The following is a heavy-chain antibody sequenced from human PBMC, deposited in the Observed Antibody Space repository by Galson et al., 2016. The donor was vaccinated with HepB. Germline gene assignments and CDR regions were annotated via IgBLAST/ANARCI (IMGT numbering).Heavy chain of an antibody. CDR3: VRDRERSLDY. CDR1: GYTFTTYG. J-gene: IGHJ4*02. Sequence: SVKVSCKASGYTFTTYGITWVRQAPGQGLEWMGWVSTHSGTTNHAQEFQGRITMTTDTSTSTAYMELANLKSDDTAIYYCVRDRERSLDYWGQGTLVSVSS. V-gene: IGHV1-18*01. CDR2: VSTHSGTT.